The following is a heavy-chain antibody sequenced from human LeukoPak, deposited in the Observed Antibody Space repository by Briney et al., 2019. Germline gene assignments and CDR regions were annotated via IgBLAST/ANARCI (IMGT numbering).Heavy chain of an antibody. CDR3: ARLKGYCSSTSCKGANFDY. CDR2: IYYSGST. J-gene: IGHJ4*02. Sequence: SETLSLTCTVSGGSISSYYWSWIRQPPGKGLEWIGYIYYSGSTNYNPSLKSRVTISVDTSKNQFSLKLSSVTAADTAVYYCARLKGYCSSTSCKGANFDYWGQGTLVTVSS. D-gene: IGHD2-2*01. V-gene: IGHV4-59*12. CDR1: GGSISSYY.